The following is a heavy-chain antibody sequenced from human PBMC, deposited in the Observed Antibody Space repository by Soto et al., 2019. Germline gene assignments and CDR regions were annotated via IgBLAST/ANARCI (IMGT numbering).Heavy chain of an antibody. D-gene: IGHD3-3*01. CDR1: GGSFSGDY. CDR3: ARQGTIFGVVSPHYGMDV. Sequence: SEALSLPCAVYGGSFSGDYWGWVRQRPGTGLEWIGEIKHSGSTNYNPSLKSRVTISVDTSKNQFSLKLSSVTAADTAVYYCARQGTIFGVVSPHYGMDVWGQGTTVTVSS. CDR2: IKHSGST. V-gene: IGHV4-34*01. J-gene: IGHJ6*02.